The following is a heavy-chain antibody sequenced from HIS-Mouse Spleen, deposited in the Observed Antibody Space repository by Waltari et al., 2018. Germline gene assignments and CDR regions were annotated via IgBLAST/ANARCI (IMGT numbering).Heavy chain of an antibody. CDR3: AKASSGWLDY. CDR2: ISYDGSNK. CDR1: GFTCSSYG. V-gene: IGHV3-30*18. Sequence: QVQLVESGGGVVQPGRFLRLSCAASGFTCSSYGMPWVRQAQGKGLEWVAVISYDGSNKYYADSVKGRFTISRDNSKNTLYLQMNSLRAEDTAVYYCAKASSGWLDYWGQGTLVTVSS. J-gene: IGHJ4*02. D-gene: IGHD6-19*01.